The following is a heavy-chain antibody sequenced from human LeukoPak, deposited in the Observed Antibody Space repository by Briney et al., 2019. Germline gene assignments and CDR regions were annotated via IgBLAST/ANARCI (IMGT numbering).Heavy chain of an antibody. J-gene: IGHJ4*02. D-gene: IGHD5-12*01. CDR2: FSYSGST. Sequence: SETLSLTYTVSGGSVTTDYWSWTRQPPGKGLEWIGYFSYSGSTNYNPSLKSRVTISVDTSKNQFSLKLSSVTAADTAVYYCARGPLDSGYTYFDYWGQGTLVSVAS. CDR3: ARGPLDSGYTYFDY. CDR1: GGSVTTDY. V-gene: IGHV4-59*02.